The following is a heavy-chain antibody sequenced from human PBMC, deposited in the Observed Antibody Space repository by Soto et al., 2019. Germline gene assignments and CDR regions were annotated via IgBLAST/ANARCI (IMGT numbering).Heavy chain of an antibody. CDR2: IIPIFGTA. Sequence: GASVKVSCKASGGTFSSYAISWVRQAPGQGLEWMGGIIPIFGTANYAQKFQGRVTITADESTSTAYMELSSLRSEDTAVYYCARSVGSGSYYPNPYYYYGMDVWGQGTTVTVSS. CDR3: ARSVGSGSYYPNPYYYYGMDV. V-gene: IGHV1-69*13. D-gene: IGHD3-10*01. J-gene: IGHJ6*02. CDR1: GGTFSSYA.